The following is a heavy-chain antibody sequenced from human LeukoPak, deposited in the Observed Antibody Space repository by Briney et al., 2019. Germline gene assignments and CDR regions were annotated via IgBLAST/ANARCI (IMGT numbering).Heavy chain of an antibody. V-gene: IGHV1-69*06. CDR2: IIPIFGTA. D-gene: IGHD3-16*02. CDR3: ASLPYVWGSYRSPNYYYYMDV. CDR1: GGTFSSYA. Sequence: ASVKVSCKASGGTFSSYAISWVRQAPGQGLEWMGGIIPIFGTANYAQKFQGRVTITADKSTSTAYMELSSLRSEDTAVYYCASLPYVWGSYRSPNYYYYMDVWGKGTTVTVSS. J-gene: IGHJ6*03.